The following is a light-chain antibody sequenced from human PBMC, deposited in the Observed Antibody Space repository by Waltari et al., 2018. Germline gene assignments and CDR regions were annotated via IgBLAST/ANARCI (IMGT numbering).Light chain of an antibody. CDR1: SGHSSNI. CDR2: VNSDGSH. Sequence: QLMLTQSPSASASLGASVTLTCTLSSGHSSNIIAWLQQQPEKGPRYLMKVNSDGSHSKGDEIPDRFSGSSSGAERYLTISTVQSEDEADYYCQTGGHGTWVFGGGTKLTVL. CDR3: QTGGHGTWV. V-gene: IGLV4-69*01. J-gene: IGLJ3*02.